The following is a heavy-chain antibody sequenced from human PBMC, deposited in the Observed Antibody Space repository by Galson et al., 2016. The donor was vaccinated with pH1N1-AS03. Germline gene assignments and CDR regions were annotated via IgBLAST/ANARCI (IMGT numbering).Heavy chain of an antibody. J-gene: IGHJ4*02. V-gene: IGHV3-30*18. CDR1: GFTFSNFG. CDR2: ISNSGNDK. Sequence: SLRLSCAASGFTFSNFGMHWVRQSPGKGLEWVAVISNSGNDKYYADSGKGRFTISRDNSKSTVYLQLNSLRAEDTALYYCAKARVRREGDRENHFDYWGQGTLVTVSS. D-gene: IGHD5-24*01. CDR3: AKARVRREGDRENHFDY.